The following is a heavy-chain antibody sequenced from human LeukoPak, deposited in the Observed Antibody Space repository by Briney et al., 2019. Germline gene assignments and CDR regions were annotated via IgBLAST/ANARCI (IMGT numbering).Heavy chain of an antibody. CDR1: GGTFSSYA. J-gene: IGHJ4*02. CDR3: ARVQNGGLFDY. CDR2: IIPILGIA. D-gene: IGHD1-1*01. V-gene: IGHV1-69*04. Sequence: VASVKVSCKASGGTFSSYAISWVRQAPGQGLEWMGRIIPILGIANYAQKFQGRVTITADKSTSTAYMELSSLRSEDTAVYYCARVQNGGLFDYWGQGTLVTVSS.